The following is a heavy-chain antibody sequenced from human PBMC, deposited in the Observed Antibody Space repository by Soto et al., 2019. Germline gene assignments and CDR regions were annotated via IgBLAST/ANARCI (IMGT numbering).Heavy chain of an antibody. CDR3: VRTKDFDY. CDR2: ISPYDGNR. J-gene: IGHJ4*02. CDR1: GYRFTNYG. V-gene: IGHV1-18*01. Sequence: QVQLVQSGGEVKNPGASVKVSCKASGYRFTNYGIAWVRQAPGQGLEWMGWISPYDGNRNYAQKFRGRVTMTTDASTTTAYMELRSLRSDDTAVYYCVRTKDFDYWGQGCLVTVSS.